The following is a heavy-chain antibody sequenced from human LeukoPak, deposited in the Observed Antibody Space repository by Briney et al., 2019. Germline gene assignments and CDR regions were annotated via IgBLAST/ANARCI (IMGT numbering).Heavy chain of an antibody. V-gene: IGHV3-23*01. J-gene: IGHJ4*02. D-gene: IGHD3-3*01. CDR3: ARENPAGYYDFWSGSYYFDY. CDR1: GFTFSSSA. CDR2: ISGSGGST. Sequence: GGSLRLSCAASGFTFSSSAMSWVRQVPGKGLEWVSAISGSGGSTYYADSVKGRFTISRDNSKNTLYLQMNSLRAEDTAVYYCARENPAGYYDFWSGSYYFDYWGQGTLVTVSS.